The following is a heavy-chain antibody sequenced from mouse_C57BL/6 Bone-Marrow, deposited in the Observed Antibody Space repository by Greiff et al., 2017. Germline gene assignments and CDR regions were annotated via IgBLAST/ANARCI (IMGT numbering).Heavy chain of an antibody. CDR3: ARRDGNYYYAMDY. CDR2: ISNGGGST. D-gene: IGHD2-1*01. V-gene: IGHV5-12*01. CDR1: GFTFSDYY. Sequence: EVKLVESGGGLVQPGGSLKLSCAASGFTFSDYYMYWVRQTPEKRLEWVAYISNGGGSTYYPDTVKGRFTISRDNAKNTLYRRMSRLKSEDTAMYYCARRDGNYYYAMDYWGQGTSVTVSS. J-gene: IGHJ4*01.